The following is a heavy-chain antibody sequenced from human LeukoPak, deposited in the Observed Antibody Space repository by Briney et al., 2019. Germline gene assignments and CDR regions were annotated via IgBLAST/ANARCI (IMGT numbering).Heavy chain of an antibody. CDR3: ARGREGYSYVYEC. V-gene: IGHV3-21*01. CDR2: ISSSSSYI. CDR1: GFTFINYS. J-gene: IGHJ4*02. Sequence: PGGSLRLSCAASGFTFINYSMNWVRQAPGKGLEWVSSISSSSSYIYYADSVKGRFTISRDNAKKSLYLQMNSLRAEDTAVYYCARGREGYSYVYECWGQGTLVTVSS. D-gene: IGHD5-18*01.